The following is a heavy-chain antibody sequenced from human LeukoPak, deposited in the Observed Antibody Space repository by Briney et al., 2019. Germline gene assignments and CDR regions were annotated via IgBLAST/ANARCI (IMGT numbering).Heavy chain of an antibody. CDR2: IYYSGST. CDR3: ARTTVTTGRCLDY. CDR1: GGSISSGDYY. V-gene: IGHV4-30-4*08. J-gene: IGHJ4*02. Sequence: SQTLSLTCTVSGGSISSGDYYWSWIRQPPGKGLEWIGYIYYSGSTYYNPSLKSRVAISVDTSKNQFSLKLSSVTAADTAVYYCARTTVTTGRCLDYWGQGTQVTVSS. D-gene: IGHD4-17*01.